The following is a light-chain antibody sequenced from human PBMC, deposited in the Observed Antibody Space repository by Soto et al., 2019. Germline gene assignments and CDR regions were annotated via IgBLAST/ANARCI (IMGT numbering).Light chain of an antibody. CDR3: QLYNTYPIT. CDR1: QGISSN. Sequence: VQVTQSPSLLSASVGDRVTVTCRASQGISSNLAWYQQKPGKAPKLLIYAASTLQSGVPSRFSGSGSGTQFTLTISSLQPDDFATYYCQLYNTYPITFGQGTRPAIK. V-gene: IGKV1-9*01. J-gene: IGKJ5*01. CDR2: AAS.